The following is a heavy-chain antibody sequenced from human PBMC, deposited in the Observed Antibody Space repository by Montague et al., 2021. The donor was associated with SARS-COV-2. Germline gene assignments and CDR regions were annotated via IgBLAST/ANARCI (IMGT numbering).Heavy chain of an antibody. D-gene: IGHD4-17*01. CDR3: ARDYGDYGSGYYYGMDV. V-gene: IGHV4-39*07. J-gene: IGHJ6*02. CDR1: GGSISSSSYY. Sequence: SETLSLTCTVSGGSISSSSYYWGWIRQPPGKGLEWIGSIYYSGSTYYNPSLKSRVTISVDTSMNQFSLKLSPVTAADTAVYYCARDYGDYGSGYYYGMDVWGQGTTVTVSS. CDR2: IYYSGST.